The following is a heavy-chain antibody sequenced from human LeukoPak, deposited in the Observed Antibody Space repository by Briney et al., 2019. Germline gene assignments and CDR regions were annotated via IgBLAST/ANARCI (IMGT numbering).Heavy chain of an antibody. J-gene: IGHJ4*02. V-gene: IGHV3-74*01. Sequence: GGSLRLSCAASGFTFSNYLMHWVRQTPGKGLVWISRISTDGSFTNCADSVKGRFSISRDNAKNTLYLQMNSLRVEDTAVYYCARGIWFDYWGQGTLVTVSS. CDR3: ARGIWFDY. CDR1: GFTFSNYL. CDR2: ISTDGSFT. D-gene: IGHD1-14*01.